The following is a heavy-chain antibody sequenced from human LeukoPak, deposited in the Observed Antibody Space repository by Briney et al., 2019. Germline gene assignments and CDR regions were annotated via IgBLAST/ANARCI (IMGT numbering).Heavy chain of an antibody. CDR3: AKDRVDTAMVTNWFDP. J-gene: IGHJ5*02. D-gene: IGHD5-18*01. CDR2: ISGSGGST. V-gene: IGHV3-23*01. CDR1: GFTFSDYY. Sequence: PGGSLRLSCAASGFTFSDYYMSWVRQAPGKGLEWVSAISGSGGSTYYADSVKGRFTISRGNSKNTLYLQMNSLRAEDTAVYYCAKDRVDTAMVTNWFDPWGQGTLVTVSS.